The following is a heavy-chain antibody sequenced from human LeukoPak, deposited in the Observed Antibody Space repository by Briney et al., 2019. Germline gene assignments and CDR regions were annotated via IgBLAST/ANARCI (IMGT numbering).Heavy chain of an antibody. CDR2: IIPIFGTA. Sequence: ASVKVSCKASGGTFSSYAISWVRQAPGQGLEWMGGIIPIFGTANYAQKFQGRVTMTEDTSTDTAYMELSSLRSEDTAVYYCATPGPDWGDAFDIWGQGTMVTVSS. V-gene: IGHV1-69*06. CDR3: ATPGPDWGDAFDI. D-gene: IGHD3/OR15-3a*01. J-gene: IGHJ3*02. CDR1: GGTFSSYA.